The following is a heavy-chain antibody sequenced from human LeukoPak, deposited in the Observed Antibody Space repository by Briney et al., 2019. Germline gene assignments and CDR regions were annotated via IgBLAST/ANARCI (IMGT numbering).Heavy chain of an antibody. V-gene: IGHV1-8*01. D-gene: IGHD3-3*01. Sequence: ASVKVSCKASGYTFTSYDINWVRQATGQGLEWMGWMNPNSGNTGYAQKFQGRVTMTRNTSISTAYMELSSLRSEDTAVYYCARVASEPLEWYYYYYMDVWGKGTTVTVPS. CDR2: MNPNSGNT. CDR3: ARVASEPLEWYYYYYMDV. J-gene: IGHJ6*03. CDR1: GYTFTSYD.